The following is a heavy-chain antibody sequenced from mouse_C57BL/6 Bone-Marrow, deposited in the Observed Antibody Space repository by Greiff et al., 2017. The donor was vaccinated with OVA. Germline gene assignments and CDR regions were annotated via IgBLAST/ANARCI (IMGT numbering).Heavy chain of an antibody. CDR1: GFNIKDDY. CDR3: TTSDGYYCDY. V-gene: IGHV14-4*01. CDR2: IDPENGDT. J-gene: IGHJ2*01. D-gene: IGHD2-3*01. Sequence: VQLQQSGAELVRPGASVKLSCTASGFNIKDDYMHWVKQRPEQGLEWIGWIDPENGDTEYASKFQGKATITADTSSNTAYLQLSSLTSEDTAVYYCTTSDGYYCDYWGQGTTLTVSS.